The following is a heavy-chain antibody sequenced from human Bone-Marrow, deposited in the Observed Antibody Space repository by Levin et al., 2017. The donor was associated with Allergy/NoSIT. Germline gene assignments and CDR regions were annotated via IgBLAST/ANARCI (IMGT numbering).Heavy chain of an antibody. J-gene: IGHJ3*01. Sequence: ESGPTLVKPTQTLTLTCSISGLSVSSRGVGVGWIRRPPGKALEWLALVYWDDTETYRPPLKTRLSIKRDPSKNEVVLTMSNVDPHDTGTYFCARLNSWGNAFDVWGQGTVVAVSS. D-gene: IGHD2/OR15-2a*01. V-gene: IGHV2-5*02. CDR3: ARLNSWGNAFDV. CDR1: GLSVSSRGVG. CDR2: VYWDDTE.